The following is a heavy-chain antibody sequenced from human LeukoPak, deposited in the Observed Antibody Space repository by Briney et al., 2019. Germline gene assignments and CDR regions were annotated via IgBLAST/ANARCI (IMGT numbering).Heavy chain of an antibody. CDR1: GFTFSSYG. Sequence: GGSLRLSCAASGFTFSSYGMHWVRQAPGKGLEWVAVISYDGSNKYYADSVKGRFTVSRDNSRNTVNLQMNSLRGEDTAVYYCARAPVRGAVAGVDYWGQGTLVTVSS. D-gene: IGHD6-19*01. CDR3: ARAPVRGAVAGVDY. CDR2: ISYDGSNK. J-gene: IGHJ4*02. V-gene: IGHV3-30*03.